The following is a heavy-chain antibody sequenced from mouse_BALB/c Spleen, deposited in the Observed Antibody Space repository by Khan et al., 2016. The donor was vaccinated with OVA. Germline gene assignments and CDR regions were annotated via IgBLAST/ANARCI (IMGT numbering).Heavy chain of an antibody. CDR1: GYTFTSYT. Sequence: QVQLKQSGAELARPGASVKMSCKASGYTFTSYTIHWIKERPGQGLEWIGYINPSNGYTNYNQKFKDKATLTTDKSSTTAYLQLSSLTSDDSAVYNSVRDCADHRNDGWFAYWGQGTLVTVSA. D-gene: IGHD2-14*01. V-gene: IGHV1-4*01. CDR2: INPSNGYT. J-gene: IGHJ3*01. CDR3: VRDCADHRNDGWFAY.